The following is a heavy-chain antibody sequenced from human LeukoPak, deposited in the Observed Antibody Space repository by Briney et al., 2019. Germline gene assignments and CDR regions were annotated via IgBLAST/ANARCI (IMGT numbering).Heavy chain of an antibody. CDR2: INPNSGGT. D-gene: IGHD2-21*02. J-gene: IGHJ3*02. Sequence: GASVKVSCKASGYTFTGYYMHWVRQAPGQGLEWMGWINPNSGGTNYAQKFQGRVTMTRDTSISTAYMELSRLRSDDTAVYYCARVVVVTAKDAFDIWGQGTMVTVSS. CDR1: GYTFTGYY. CDR3: ARVVVVTAKDAFDI. V-gene: IGHV1-2*02.